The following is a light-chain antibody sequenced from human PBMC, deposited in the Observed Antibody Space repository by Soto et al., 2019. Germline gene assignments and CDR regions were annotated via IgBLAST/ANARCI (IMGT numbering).Light chain of an antibody. Sequence: QSVLTQPPSVSGAPGQRVIISCTGSSSNIGAGYDVHWYQQLPGTAPKLLIHGNNNRPSGVPDRFSGSKSGTSASLAITGLQAEDEADYYCQSYDSSLTAHVIFGGGTKLTVL. CDR3: QSYDSSLTAHVI. V-gene: IGLV1-40*01. CDR2: GNN. CDR1: SSNIGAGYD. J-gene: IGLJ2*01.